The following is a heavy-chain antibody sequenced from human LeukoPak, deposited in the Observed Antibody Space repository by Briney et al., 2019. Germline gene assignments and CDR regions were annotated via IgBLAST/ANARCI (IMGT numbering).Heavy chain of an antibody. D-gene: IGHD5-12*01. Sequence: GESLKISCKCSGYSFTSYWIGWVRQMPGKGLEWMGIISPGDSKTIYSPSFQGQVTISADKSISTAYLQWNSLKASGTAMYYCARLRGSGYDRFDYWGQGTLVTVSS. V-gene: IGHV5-51*01. CDR1: GYSFTSYW. CDR2: ISPGDSKT. CDR3: ARLRGSGYDRFDY. J-gene: IGHJ4*02.